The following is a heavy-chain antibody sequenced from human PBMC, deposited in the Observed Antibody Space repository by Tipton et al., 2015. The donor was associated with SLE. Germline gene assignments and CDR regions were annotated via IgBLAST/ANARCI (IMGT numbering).Heavy chain of an antibody. J-gene: IGHJ2*01. CDR1: GGSVSSTNYY. Sequence: TLSLTCTVSGGSVSSTNYYWSWIRQPAGRGLEWIGRIYSSGTTNYNPSLKSRLSISIDTSNNQFSLKLNSVTAADTAVYYCARGERSSMPDCWGRGTLVTVSS. D-gene: IGHD2-2*01. CDR2: IYSSGTT. V-gene: IGHV4-61*02. CDR3: ARGERSSMPDC.